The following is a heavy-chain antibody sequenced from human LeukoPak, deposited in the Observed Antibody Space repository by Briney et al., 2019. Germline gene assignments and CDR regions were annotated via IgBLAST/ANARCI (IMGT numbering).Heavy chain of an antibody. CDR2: INPYSGDT. Sequence: ASVKVSCKATGYSFTDHYMHWVRQAPGQGLEWMGWINPYSGDTNFVQKFQGRVIMTRDTSISTAYMEVSRLKSDDTAMYYCARDTSARLDLWGQGTLVTVSS. V-gene: IGHV1-2*02. CDR1: GYSFTDHY. J-gene: IGHJ5*02. CDR3: ARDTSARLDL. D-gene: IGHD1-1*01.